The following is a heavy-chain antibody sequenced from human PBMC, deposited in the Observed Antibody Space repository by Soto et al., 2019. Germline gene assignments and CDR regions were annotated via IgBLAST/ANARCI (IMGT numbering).Heavy chain of an antibody. CDR1: GGTFSSYT. CDR2: IIPILGIA. D-gene: IGHD3-3*01. CDR3: ARSITIFPHSYSFDS. J-gene: IGHJ4*02. Sequence: SGKVSCKASGGTFSSYTISWVRQAPGQGLEWMGRIIPILGIANYAQKFQGRVTITADKSTSKAYLELRSVRFDDTAVYYCARSITIFPHSYSFDSWGQGTLVTVSS. V-gene: IGHV1-69*02.